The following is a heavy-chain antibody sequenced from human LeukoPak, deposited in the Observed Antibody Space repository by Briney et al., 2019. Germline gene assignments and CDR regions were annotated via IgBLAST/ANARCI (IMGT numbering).Heavy chain of an antibody. CDR2: ISWNSGSI. D-gene: IGHD6-13*01. J-gene: IGHJ4*02. V-gene: IGHV3-9*01. CDR1: GFTFDDYA. CDR3: ATHPGIAATDY. Sequence: QTGGSLRLSCAASGFTFDDYAMHWVRQAPGKGLEWVSGISWNSGSIGYADSVKGRFTISRGNAKNSLYLQMNSLRAEDTALYYCATHPGIAATDYWGQGTLVTVSS.